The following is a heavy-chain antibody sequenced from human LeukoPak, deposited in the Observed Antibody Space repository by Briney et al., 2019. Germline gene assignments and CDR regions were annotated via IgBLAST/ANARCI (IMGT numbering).Heavy chain of an antibody. Sequence: PSQTLSLTCTVSGGSISSFGYYWSWIRQPPGKGLEWIGYIYYSGSTYYNPSLKSRVTISVDTSKNQFSLKLSSVTAADTAVYYCARVILTPTVTRFGYWGQGTLVTVSS. CDR1: GGSISSFGYY. V-gene: IGHV4-31*03. J-gene: IGHJ4*02. D-gene: IGHD4-17*01. CDR3: ARVILTPTVTRFGY. CDR2: IYYSGST.